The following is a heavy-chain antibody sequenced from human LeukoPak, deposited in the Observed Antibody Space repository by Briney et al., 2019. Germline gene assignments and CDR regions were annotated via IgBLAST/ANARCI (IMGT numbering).Heavy chain of an antibody. CDR2: IYTSGST. J-gene: IGHJ5*02. D-gene: IGHD4-17*01. V-gene: IGHV4-4*07. Sequence: SETLSLTCTVSGGSISSCYWSWIRQPAGKGLEWIGRIYTSGSTNYNPSLKSRVTMSVDTSKNQFSLKLSSVTAAGTAVYYCARDLDYGDYVRFDPWGQGTLVTVSS. CDR3: ARDLDYGDYVRFDP. CDR1: GGSISSCY.